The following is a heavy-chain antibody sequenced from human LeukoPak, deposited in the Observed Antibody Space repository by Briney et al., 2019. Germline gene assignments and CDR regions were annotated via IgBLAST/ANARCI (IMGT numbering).Heavy chain of an antibody. V-gene: IGHV3-48*03. CDR3: AAHYDILTGLDY. Sequence: GGSLRLSCAASGFTFSSYEMNWVRQAPGKGLEWVSYISSSGGTIYYADSVKGRFTISRDNAKKSLYLQMNSLRAEDTGVYYCAAHYDILTGLDYWGQGTLVTVSS. J-gene: IGHJ4*02. CDR2: ISSSGGTI. D-gene: IGHD3-9*01. CDR1: GFTFSSYE.